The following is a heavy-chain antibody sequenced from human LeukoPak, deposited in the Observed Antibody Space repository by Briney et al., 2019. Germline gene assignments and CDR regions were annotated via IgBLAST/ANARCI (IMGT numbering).Heavy chain of an antibody. Sequence: GGSLRLSCAASGFTLCSSGMHWVRQAPGKGREGGVVIWYDGRYTYYADSVKGRFTISKDSSKNTVYLQMKGLRAEDTGFYYCAKDRGNYYDTSTMDYWGQGTLVTVSP. CDR1: GFTLCSSG. J-gene: IGHJ4*02. CDR2: IWYDGRYT. V-gene: IGHV3-33*06. D-gene: IGHD3-22*01. CDR3: AKDRGNYYDTSTMDY.